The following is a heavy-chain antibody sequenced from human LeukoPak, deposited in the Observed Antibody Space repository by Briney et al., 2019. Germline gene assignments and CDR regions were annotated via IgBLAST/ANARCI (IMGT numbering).Heavy chain of an antibody. CDR1: GFTVSSNY. Sequence: AGGSLRLSCAASGFTVSSNYMSWVRQAPGKGLEWVSVIYSGGSTYYAVSVKGRFTISRDNSKNTLYLQMNSLRAEDTAVYYCARPTYYDFWGGYYWGQGTLVTVSS. CDR3: ARPTYYDFWGGYY. V-gene: IGHV3-66*02. D-gene: IGHD3-3*01. J-gene: IGHJ4*02. CDR2: IYSGGST.